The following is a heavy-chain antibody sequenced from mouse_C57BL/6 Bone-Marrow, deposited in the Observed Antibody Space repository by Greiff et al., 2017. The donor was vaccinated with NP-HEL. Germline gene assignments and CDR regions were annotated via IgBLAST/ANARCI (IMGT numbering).Heavy chain of an antibody. V-gene: IGHV2-9-1*01. J-gene: IGHJ4*01. CDR2: IWTGGGT. Sequence: VKLVESGPGLVAPSQSLSITCTVSGFSLTSYAISWVRQPPGKGLEWRGVIWTGGGTNYNSALKSRLSISKDNSKSQVFLKMNNLQTDDTARYYCARRWNYDSMDYWGQGTSVTVSS. CDR1: GFSLTSYA. D-gene: IGHD2-3*01. CDR3: ARRWNYDSMDY.